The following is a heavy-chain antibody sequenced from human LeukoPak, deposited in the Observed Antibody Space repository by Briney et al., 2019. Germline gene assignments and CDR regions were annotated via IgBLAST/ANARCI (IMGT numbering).Heavy chain of an antibody. Sequence: ASVKVSCKASGYTFTSYYMHWVRQAPGRGLEWMGIINPSGGSTSYAQKFQGRVTMTRDTSTSTVYMELSSLRSEDTAVYYCAREHGDYLLDYWGQGTLVTVSS. CDR1: GYTFTSYY. D-gene: IGHD4-17*01. CDR3: AREHGDYLLDY. J-gene: IGHJ4*02. V-gene: IGHV1-46*01. CDR2: INPSGGST.